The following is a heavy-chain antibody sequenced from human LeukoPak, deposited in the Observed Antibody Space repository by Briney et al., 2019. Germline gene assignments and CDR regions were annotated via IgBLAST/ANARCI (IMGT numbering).Heavy chain of an antibody. CDR2: INPNSGGT. J-gene: IGHJ6*03. CDR1: GYTFTGYN. V-gene: IGHV1-2*02. CDR3: ARGYYYYMDV. Sequence: ASVKVSCKASGYTFTGYNMHWVRQAPGQGLEWMGWINPNSGGTNYAQKFQGRVTMTRDTSISAAYMELSRLRSDDTAVYYWARGYYYYMDVWGKGTTVTVSS.